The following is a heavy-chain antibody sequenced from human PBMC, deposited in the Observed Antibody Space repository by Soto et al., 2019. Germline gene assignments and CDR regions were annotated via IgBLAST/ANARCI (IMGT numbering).Heavy chain of an antibody. V-gene: IGHV3-48*01. Sequence: EVQLVESGGGLVQPGGSLRLSCAASGFTFSSYSMNWVRQAPGKGLEWVSYISSSSSTIYYADSVKGRFTISIDNAKNSLYLQMNSLRAEDTAVYYCARHPDRIAECGWFDPWGQGTLVTVSS. CDR3: ARHPDRIAECGWFDP. CDR1: GFTFSSYS. J-gene: IGHJ5*02. CDR2: ISSSSSTI. D-gene: IGHD6-13*01.